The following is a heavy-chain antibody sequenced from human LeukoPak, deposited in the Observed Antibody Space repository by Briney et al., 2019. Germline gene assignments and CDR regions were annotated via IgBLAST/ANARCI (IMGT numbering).Heavy chain of an antibody. D-gene: IGHD3-10*01. CDR3: ARGRMVRGVIHYYYYMDV. CDR1: GFTFSSYG. J-gene: IGHJ6*03. V-gene: IGHV3-30*03. Sequence: GGSLRLSCAASGFTFSSYGTHWVRQAPGKGLEWVAVISYDGSNKYYADSVKGRFTISRDNSKNTLYLQMNSLRAEDTAVYYCARGRMVRGVIHYYYYMDVRGKGTTVTVSS. CDR2: ISYDGSNK.